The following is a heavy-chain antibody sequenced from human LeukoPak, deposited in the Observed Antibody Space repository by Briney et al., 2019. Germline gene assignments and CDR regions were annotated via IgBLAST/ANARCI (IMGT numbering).Heavy chain of an antibody. CDR3: ARDVPVTTDAFDI. CDR1: GFTVSSNY. D-gene: IGHD3-22*01. CDR2: IYSGGST. J-gene: IGHJ3*02. V-gene: IGHV3-53*01. Sequence: TGGSLRLSCAASGFTVSSNYMSWVRQAPGKGLEWVSVIYSGGSTYYADSVKGRFTISRDNSKNTLYLQMNSLRAEDTAVYYCARDVPVTTDAFDIWGQGTMVTVSP.